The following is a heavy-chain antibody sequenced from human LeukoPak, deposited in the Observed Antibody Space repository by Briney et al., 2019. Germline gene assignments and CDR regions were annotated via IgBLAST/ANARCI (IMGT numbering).Heavy chain of an antibody. V-gene: IGHV4-34*01. CDR1: GGSFSGYY. J-gene: IGHJ5*02. CDR2: INHSGST. Sequence: SETLSLTCAVYGGSFSGYYWSWIRQPPGKGLEWIGEINHSGSTNYNPSLKSRVTISVDTSKNQFSLKLSSVTAADTAVYYCARSRRGWFDPWGRGTLVTVSS. CDR3: ARSRRGWFDP.